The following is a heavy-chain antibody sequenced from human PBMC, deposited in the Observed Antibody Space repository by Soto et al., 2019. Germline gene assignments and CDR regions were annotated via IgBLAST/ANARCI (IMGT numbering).Heavy chain of an antibody. V-gene: IGHV4-34*01. J-gene: IGHJ6*03. Sequence: SETLSLTCAVYGGSFSGYYWSWIRQPPGKGLEWIGEINHSGSTNYNPSLKSRVTISVDTSKNQFSLKLSSVTAADTAVYYCARGRRYCTNGVCYYGFHPKVPPDYYMDVWGKGTTVTVSS. CDR1: GGSFSGYY. CDR3: ARGRRYCTNGVCYYGFHPKVPPDYYMDV. CDR2: INHSGST. D-gene: IGHD2-8*01.